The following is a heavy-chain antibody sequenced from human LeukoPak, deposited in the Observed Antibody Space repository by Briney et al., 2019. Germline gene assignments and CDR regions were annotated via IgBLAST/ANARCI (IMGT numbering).Heavy chain of an antibody. Sequence: GGSLSLSCAASGFTLSNYAMTWVRQAPGKGLEWVSSISGSVGSTYYADSAKGRFTISRDDSKNTVYLQMNSLRVEDTAVHYCATGGIFGWVDPWGQGTLVTVSS. D-gene: IGHD1-26*01. CDR2: ISGSVGST. V-gene: IGHV3-23*01. CDR3: ATGGIFGWVDP. CDR1: GFTLSNYA. J-gene: IGHJ5*02.